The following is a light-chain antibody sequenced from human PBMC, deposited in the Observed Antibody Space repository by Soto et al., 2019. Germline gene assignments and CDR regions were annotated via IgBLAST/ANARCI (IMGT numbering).Light chain of an antibody. J-gene: IGLJ2*01. CDR1: SSNIGAGYD. V-gene: IGLV1-40*01. Sequence: QSVLTQPPSVSGAPGQRVTISCTGSSSNIGAGYDVHWYQQLPGTAPKLLIYGNSNRPSGVPDRFSGSKSGTSASLAITGLQAEDEADYYCQSYESSLSGSHVVFGGGTKRTVL. CDR3: QSYESSLSGSHVV. CDR2: GNS.